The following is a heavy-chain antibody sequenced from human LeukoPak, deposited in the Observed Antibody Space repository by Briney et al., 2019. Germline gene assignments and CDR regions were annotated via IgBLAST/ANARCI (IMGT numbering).Heavy chain of an antibody. CDR1: GYTFTGYG. J-gene: IGHJ3*02. CDR2: ISPYNGNT. D-gene: IGHD3-10*01. Sequence: GASVKVSCKASGYTFTGYGISWVRQAPGQGLEWMGWISPYNGNTNYAQKLQGRVTMTTDTSTSTAYMELRSLRSDDTAVYYCSGIDETIWFGDRDKGAFDIWGQGTMVTVSS. CDR3: SGIDETIWFGDRDKGAFDI. V-gene: IGHV1-18*01.